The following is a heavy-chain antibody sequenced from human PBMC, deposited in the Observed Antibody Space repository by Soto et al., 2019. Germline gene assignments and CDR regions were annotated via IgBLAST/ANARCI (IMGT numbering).Heavy chain of an antibody. Sequence: SVKVSCKASGGTFSSYAISWVRQAPGQGLEWMGGIIPIFGTANYAQKFQGRVTITTDTSTSTAYMELRSLRSDDTAVYYCAREGIAVAGTDYYYGMDVWGQGTTVTVSS. V-gene: IGHV1-69*05. J-gene: IGHJ6*02. D-gene: IGHD6-19*01. CDR3: AREGIAVAGTDYYYGMDV. CDR2: IIPIFGTA. CDR1: GGTFSSYA.